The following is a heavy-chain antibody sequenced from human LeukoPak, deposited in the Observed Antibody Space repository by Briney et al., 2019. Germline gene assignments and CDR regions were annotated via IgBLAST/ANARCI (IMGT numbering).Heavy chain of an antibody. Sequence: GGSLRLSCAASGFIFSSYGMHWVRQAPGKGLEWVAIIWDDGSNKYYADSVKGRFIISRDNSKNMLYLQMNSLRVEDTAVYYCAKGPVTRYYIEVWGKGTTVTVSS. CDR1: GFIFSSYG. D-gene: IGHD4-17*01. V-gene: IGHV3-33*06. CDR3: AKGPVTRYYIEV. CDR2: IWDDGSNK. J-gene: IGHJ6*03.